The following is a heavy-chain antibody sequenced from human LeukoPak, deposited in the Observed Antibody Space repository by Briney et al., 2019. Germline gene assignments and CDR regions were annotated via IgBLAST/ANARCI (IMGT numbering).Heavy chain of an antibody. CDR3: ARHFWSGYYEVQDYMDV. Sequence: GGSLRLSCAASGFTFNHFAMGWVRQAPGKGLEWVSAISGAGDATKYADSVKGRFTISRDNSKNTLYLQMNSLRAEDTAVYHCARHFWSGYYEVQDYMDVWGKGTTVTVSS. CDR1: GFTFNHFA. V-gene: IGHV3-23*01. D-gene: IGHD3-3*02. CDR2: ISGAGDAT. J-gene: IGHJ6*03.